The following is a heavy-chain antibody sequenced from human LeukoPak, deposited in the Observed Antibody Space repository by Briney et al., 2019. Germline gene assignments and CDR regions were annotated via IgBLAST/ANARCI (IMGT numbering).Heavy chain of an antibody. CDR3: ARGLPRLGELSLREYYSDY. CDR1: GGSFSGYY. CDR2: INHSGST. D-gene: IGHD3-16*02. J-gene: IGHJ4*02. V-gene: IGHV4-34*01. Sequence: SETLSLTCAVYGGSFSGYYWSWIRQPPGKGLEWIGEINHSGSTNYNPSLKSRVTISVDTSKNQFSLKLSSVTAADTAVYYCARGLPRLGELSLREYYSDYWGQGTLVTVSS.